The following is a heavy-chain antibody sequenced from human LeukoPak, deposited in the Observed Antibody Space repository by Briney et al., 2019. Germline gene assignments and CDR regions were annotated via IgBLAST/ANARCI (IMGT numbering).Heavy chain of an antibody. V-gene: IGHV4-34*01. CDR3: ARVIILGWFDP. Sequence: SETLSLTCAVYGGSFSGYYWSWIRQPPGKGLEWIGEINHSGSTNYNPSLKSRVTISVDTSKNQFSLKLSSVTAADTAVYYCARVIILGWFDPWGQGTLVTVSS. D-gene: IGHD3-3*01. CDR1: GGSFSGYY. J-gene: IGHJ5*02. CDR2: INHSGST.